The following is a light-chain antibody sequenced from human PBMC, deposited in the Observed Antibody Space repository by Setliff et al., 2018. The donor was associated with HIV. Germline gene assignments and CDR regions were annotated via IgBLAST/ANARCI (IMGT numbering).Light chain of an antibody. Sequence: QSALTQPASVSGSPGQSITISCTGTSSDVGGYNYVSWYQQHPGKAPKLVIFDVTNRPSGVSNRYSGSKSGNTASLTISGLQAEDEADYYCSSYTSNSTFWVFGGETKVTVL. CDR3: SSYTSNSTFWV. CDR2: DVT. V-gene: IGLV2-14*03. J-gene: IGLJ3*02. CDR1: SSDVGGYNY.